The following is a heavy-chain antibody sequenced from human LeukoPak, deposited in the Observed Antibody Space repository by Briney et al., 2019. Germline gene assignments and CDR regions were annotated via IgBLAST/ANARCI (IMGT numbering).Heavy chain of an antibody. CDR2: INPNSGGT. D-gene: IGHD3-22*01. CDR3: ARLTLRSESGYQTFDI. J-gene: IGHJ3*02. V-gene: IGHV1-2*06. CDR1: GYTFTGYY. Sequence: ASVKVSCKASGYTFTGYYMHWVRQAPGQGLEWMGRINPNSGGTNYAQEFQGRVTMTRDTSISTAYMELSRLRSDDTAVYYCARLTLRSESGYQTFDIWGQGTMVTVSS.